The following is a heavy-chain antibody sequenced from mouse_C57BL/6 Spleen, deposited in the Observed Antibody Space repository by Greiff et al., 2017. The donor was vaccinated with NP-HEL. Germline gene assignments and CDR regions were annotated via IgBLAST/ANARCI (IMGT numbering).Heavy chain of an antibody. V-gene: IGHV1-5*01. CDR1: GYTFTSYW. D-gene: IGHD1-1*01. Sequence: VQLKQSGTVLARPGASVKMSCKTSGYTFTSYWMHWVKQRPGQGLEWIGAIYPGNSDTSYNQKFKGKAKLTAVTSASTAYMELSSLTNEDSAVYYCSIDYGSSYGNWCAYWGQGTLVTVSA. CDR2: IYPGNSDT. J-gene: IGHJ3*01. CDR3: SIDYGSSYGNWCAY.